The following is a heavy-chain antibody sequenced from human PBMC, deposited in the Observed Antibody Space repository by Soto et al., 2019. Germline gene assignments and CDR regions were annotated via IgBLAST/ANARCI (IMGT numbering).Heavy chain of an antibody. CDR1: GFTFSSFA. D-gene: IGHD3-10*01. CDR2: ISNYGGST. Sequence: GGFLRLSCAASGFTFSSFAMHWIRQAPGKGLEYVSGISNYGGSTYYANSVKGRFTISRDNSKNTLYLQMGSLRAEDMAVYYCARDYGVGELSCWFDPWGEGTLVTVSS. CDR3: ARDYGVGELSCWFDP. J-gene: IGHJ5*02. V-gene: IGHV3-64*01.